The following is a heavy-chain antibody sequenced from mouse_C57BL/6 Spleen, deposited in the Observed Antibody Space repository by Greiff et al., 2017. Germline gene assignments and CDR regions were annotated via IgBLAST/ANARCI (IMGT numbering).Heavy chain of an antibody. CDR2: IYPGSGNT. V-gene: IGHV1-66*01. Sequence: QVQLKESGPELVQPGASVTISCKASGYSFTSYYIHWVQQRPGQGLEWIGWIYPGSGNTKYNEKFKGKATLTADTSSSTAYMQLSSLTSEDAAVYYGARCDDYDYAMDYWGQGTSVTVSS. J-gene: IGHJ4*01. CDR1: GYSFTSYY. D-gene: IGHD2-13*01. CDR3: ARCDDYDYAMDY.